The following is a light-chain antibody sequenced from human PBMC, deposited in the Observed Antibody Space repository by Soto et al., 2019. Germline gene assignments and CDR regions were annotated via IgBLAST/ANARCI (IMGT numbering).Light chain of an antibody. CDR2: DNN. Sequence: QSVLTQSPSVSAAPGQQVTISCSGSSSNIGNNYVSWYQQVPGTAPKLLIYDNNKRHSGIPDRFSGSKSGTSGTLDITGLQTGDEADYYCATWDGSLPGEVFGGGTKLTVL. CDR1: SSNIGNNY. V-gene: IGLV1-51*01. J-gene: IGLJ2*01. CDR3: ATWDGSLPGEV.